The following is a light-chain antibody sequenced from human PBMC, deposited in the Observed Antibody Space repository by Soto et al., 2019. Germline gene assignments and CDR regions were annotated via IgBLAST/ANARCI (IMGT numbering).Light chain of an antibody. V-gene: IGKV1-33*01. CDR3: QQYENFPVT. Sequence: DIQMTQSSSSLSASVGDRVTITCQASHDIRKYLNWYQQKPGKAPKLLIYDASNLETGVPSRFTGSGSGTDFTFTISSLQPEDIATYYCQQYENFPVTFGQGTRLESK. CDR2: DAS. J-gene: IGKJ5*01. CDR1: HDIRKY.